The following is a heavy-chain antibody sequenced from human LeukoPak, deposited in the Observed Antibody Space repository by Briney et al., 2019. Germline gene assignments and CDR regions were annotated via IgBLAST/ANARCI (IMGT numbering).Heavy chain of an antibody. V-gene: IGHV3-30-3*01. J-gene: IGHJ3*02. CDR3: AKVGQQLVITDAFDI. D-gene: IGHD6-13*01. CDR1: GFTFSSYS. Sequence: PGRSLRLSCAASGFTFSSYSIHWVRQAPGKGLEWVAVVSYDGSSENYADSVKGRFTISRDNSKNTLYLQMNSLRAEDTAVYYCAKVGQQLVITDAFDIWGQGTMVTVSS. CDR2: VSYDGSSE.